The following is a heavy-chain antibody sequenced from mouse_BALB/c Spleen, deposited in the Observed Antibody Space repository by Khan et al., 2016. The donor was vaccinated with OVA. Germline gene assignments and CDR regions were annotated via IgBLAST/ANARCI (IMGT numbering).Heavy chain of an antibody. CDR1: GFNIKDTY. CDR2: FDPPNGDS. Sequence: EVQLQESGAELVKPGASVKLSCSASGFNIKDTYIHWVKQRPEQGLVWIGRFDPPNGDSKYGPKFQDKATLTADTSSNPAYLQLSRLTSEDTAVYYCATLYGNPWADWGKGTLGTVSA. D-gene: IGHD2-1*01. CDR3: ATLYGNPWAD. J-gene: IGHJ3*01. V-gene: IGHV14-3*02.